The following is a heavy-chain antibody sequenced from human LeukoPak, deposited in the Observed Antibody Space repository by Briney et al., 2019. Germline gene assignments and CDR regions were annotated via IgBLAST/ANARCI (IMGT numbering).Heavy chain of an antibody. CDR2: ISSSSSYI. Sequence: GGSLRLSCAASGFTFSSYSMNWVRQAPGKGLEWVSSISSSSSYIYYADSVKGRFTVSRDNAKNSLYLQMNSLRAKDTAVYYCARELIQLWRAFDIWGQGTMVTVSS. J-gene: IGHJ3*02. D-gene: IGHD5-18*01. V-gene: IGHV3-21*01. CDR3: ARELIQLWRAFDI. CDR1: GFTFSSYS.